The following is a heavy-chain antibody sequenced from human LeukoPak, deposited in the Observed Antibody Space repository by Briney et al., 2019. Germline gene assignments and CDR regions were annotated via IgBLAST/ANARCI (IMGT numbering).Heavy chain of an antibody. Sequence: SETLSLTCAVYGGSFSSYYWGWIRQPPGKGLEWIGSIYYSGSTYYNPSLKSRVTISVDTSKNQFSLKLSSVTAADTAVYYCARQARELVIYLWGQGTLVTVSS. D-gene: IGHD3-9*01. J-gene: IGHJ5*02. CDR3: ARQARELVIYL. V-gene: IGHV4-39*01. CDR2: IYYSGST. CDR1: GGSFSSYY.